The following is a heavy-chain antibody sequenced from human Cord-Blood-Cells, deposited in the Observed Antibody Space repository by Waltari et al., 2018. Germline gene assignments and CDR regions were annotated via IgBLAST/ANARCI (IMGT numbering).Heavy chain of an antibody. Sequence: QVQLVQSGAEVKKPGASVKVSCKASGYTFTSYGFSWVRQAPGPGLEWMGWISAYNGNTNYAQKLQGRATMTTDTSTSTAYMELRSLRSDDTAVYYCARDTLVGYCSGGSCYSNFDYWGQGTLVTVSS. CDR3: ARDTLVGYCSGGSCYSNFDY. CDR2: ISAYNGNT. D-gene: IGHD2-15*01. V-gene: IGHV1-18*01. J-gene: IGHJ4*02. CDR1: GYTFTSYG.